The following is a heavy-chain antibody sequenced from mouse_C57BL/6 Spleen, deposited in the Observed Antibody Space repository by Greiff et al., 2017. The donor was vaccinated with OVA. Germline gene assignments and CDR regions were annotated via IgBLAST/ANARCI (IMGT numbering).Heavy chain of an antibody. Sequence: EVQLKESGPGMVKPSQSLSLTCTVTGYSITSGYDWHWIRHFPGNKLEWMGYISYSGSTNYNPSLKSRISITHDTSKNHFFLKLNSVTTEDTATYYCARGITSNWYFDVWGTGTTVTVSS. CDR1: GYSITSGYD. CDR3: ARGITSNWYFDV. CDR2: ISYSGST. V-gene: IGHV3-1*01. D-gene: IGHD1-1*01. J-gene: IGHJ1*03.